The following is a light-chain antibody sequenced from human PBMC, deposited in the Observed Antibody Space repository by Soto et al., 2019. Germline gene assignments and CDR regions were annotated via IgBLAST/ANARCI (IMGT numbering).Light chain of an antibody. CDR2: GAS. CDR1: QSVSSY. V-gene: IGKV3-20*01. Sequence: EIVLTQSPGTLSLSPGERATLSCRASQSVSSYLAWYQQKPGQTPRLLIYGASNRATGIPDRFGGSGSGTDFTLTISRLEPEDFAVYYCQQYGSSPPFTFGPGTKVDIK. CDR3: QQYGSSPPFT. J-gene: IGKJ3*01.